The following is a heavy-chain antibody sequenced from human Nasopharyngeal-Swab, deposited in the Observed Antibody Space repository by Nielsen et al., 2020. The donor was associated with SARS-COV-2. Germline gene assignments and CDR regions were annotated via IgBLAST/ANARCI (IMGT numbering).Heavy chain of an antibody. D-gene: IGHD3-22*01. CDR3: AKKFHYYDSSGYARGAFDY. J-gene: IGHJ4*02. CDR2: IYSGGST. CDR1: GFTVSSNY. Sequence: ETLSLTCAASGFTVSSNYMSWVRQAPGKGLEWVSVIYSGGSTYYADSVKGRFTISRDNSKNTLYLQMNSLRAEDTAVYYCAKKFHYYDSSGYARGAFDYWGQGTLVTVSS. V-gene: IGHV3-53*01.